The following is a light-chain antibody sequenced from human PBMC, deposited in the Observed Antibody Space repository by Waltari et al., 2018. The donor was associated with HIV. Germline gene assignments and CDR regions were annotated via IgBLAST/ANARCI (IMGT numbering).Light chain of an antibody. V-gene: IGKV1-39*01. CDR2: SAS. Sequence: DILMTQSPASLSASLGDRVTMTCWSSHNIATYVNWYQQRPGKPPSLLIYSASPLHIGVPSSFTGAGSGRLFTLTINRLQSEDFASYFCQQASALPLTFVGGTNV. CDR1: HNIATY. J-gene: IGKJ4*01. CDR3: QQASALPLT.